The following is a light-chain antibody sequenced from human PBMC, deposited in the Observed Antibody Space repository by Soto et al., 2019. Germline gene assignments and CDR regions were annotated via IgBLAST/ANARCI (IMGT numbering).Light chain of an antibody. Sequence: EIVMTQSPATLSVSPGERANLSCRASQSVSSNLAWYPQKPGQTPRRLIYVASTRATGIPARYSGSGSGTEFTLTISSLQSEDFAVYYCQQYNNWSPYTFGQGTKLEIK. J-gene: IGKJ2*01. V-gene: IGKV3-15*01. CDR2: VAS. CDR1: QSVSSN. CDR3: QQYNNWSPYT.